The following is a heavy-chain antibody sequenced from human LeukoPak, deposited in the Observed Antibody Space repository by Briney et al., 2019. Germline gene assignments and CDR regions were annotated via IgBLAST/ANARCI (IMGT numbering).Heavy chain of an antibody. J-gene: IGHJ4*02. D-gene: IGHD1-1*01. CDR3: AAATTGTTFFDY. V-gene: IGHV1-2*02. Sequence: ASVKVSCKASGYTFSGYYMFWVRQAPGQGLEWMGWINSDSGATNYAQKFQGRVTMTRDTSISTAYTELSSLRSDDTGVYYCAAATTGTTFFDYWGQGTLVTVSS. CDR1: GYTFSGYY. CDR2: INSDSGAT.